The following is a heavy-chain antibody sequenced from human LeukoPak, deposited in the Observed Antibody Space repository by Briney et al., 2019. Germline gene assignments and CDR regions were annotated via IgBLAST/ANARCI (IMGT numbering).Heavy chain of an antibody. V-gene: IGHV3-48*04. CDR3: ARDQPEQWLDAHGLDY. CDR1: GFTFSSYS. J-gene: IGHJ4*02. Sequence: PGGSLRLSCAASGFTFSSYSMNWVRQAPGKGLEWVSYISSSSSTIYYADSVKGRFTISRDNAKNSLYLQMNSLRAEDTAVYYCARDQPEQWLDAHGLDYWGQGTLVTVSS. CDR2: ISSSSSTI. D-gene: IGHD6-19*01.